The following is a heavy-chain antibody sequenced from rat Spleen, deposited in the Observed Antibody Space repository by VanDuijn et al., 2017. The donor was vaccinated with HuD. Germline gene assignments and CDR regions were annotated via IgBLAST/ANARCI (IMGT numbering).Heavy chain of an antibody. CDR1: AYSIISSYR. CDR3: ARSRYNNYVMDA. D-gene: IGHD1-10*01. V-gene: IGHV3-3*01. CDR2: LNSAGTT. Sequence: VQLLESGPGLVKPSQSLSLTCSVTAYSIISSYRWNWIRKFPGNKLEWMGHLNSAGTTNYSPSLRSRISITRDTSKNQFFLQVNSVSTEDTATYYCARSRYNNYVMDAWGQGTSVTVSA. J-gene: IGHJ4*01.